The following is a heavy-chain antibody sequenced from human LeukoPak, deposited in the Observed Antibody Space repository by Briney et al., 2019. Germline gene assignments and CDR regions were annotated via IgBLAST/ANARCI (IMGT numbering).Heavy chain of an antibody. J-gene: IGHJ3*02. D-gene: IGHD6-19*01. Sequence: GGSLRLSCAASGFTFSSYAMHWVRQAPGKGLEWVAVISYDGSNKYYADSVKGRFTISRDNSKDTLYLQMNSLRAEDTAVYYCARDRQWLVEDAFDIWGQGTMVTVSS. V-gene: IGHV3-30-3*01. CDR2: ISYDGSNK. CDR3: ARDRQWLVEDAFDI. CDR1: GFTFSSYA.